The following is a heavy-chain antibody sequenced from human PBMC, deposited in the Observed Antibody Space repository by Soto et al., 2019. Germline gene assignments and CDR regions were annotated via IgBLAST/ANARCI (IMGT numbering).Heavy chain of an antibody. CDR2: MNPNSGNT. J-gene: IGHJ6*02. D-gene: IGHD3-3*01. Sequence: APVKVSCKASGYTFTSYDINWVRQATGQGLERMGWMNPNSGNTGYAQKFQGRVTMTRNTSISTAYMELSSLRSEDTAVYYCARGLIRHYDFWSGYHYGMDVWGQGTTVTVSS. CDR1: GYTFTSYD. V-gene: IGHV1-8*01. CDR3: ARGLIRHYDFWSGYHYGMDV.